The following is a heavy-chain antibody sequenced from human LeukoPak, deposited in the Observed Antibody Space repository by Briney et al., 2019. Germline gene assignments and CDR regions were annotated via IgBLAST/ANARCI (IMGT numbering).Heavy chain of an antibody. V-gene: IGHV3-74*01. CDR3: ARATAARRNAFDI. CDR1: GFTFSSYA. CDR2: INSDGSST. Sequence: GGSLRLSRAASGFTFSSYAMSWVRQAPGKGLVWVSRINSDGSSTSYADSVKGRFTISRDNAKNTLYLQMNSLRAEDTAVYYCARATAARRNAFDIWGQGTMVTVSS. D-gene: IGHD6-6*01. J-gene: IGHJ3*02.